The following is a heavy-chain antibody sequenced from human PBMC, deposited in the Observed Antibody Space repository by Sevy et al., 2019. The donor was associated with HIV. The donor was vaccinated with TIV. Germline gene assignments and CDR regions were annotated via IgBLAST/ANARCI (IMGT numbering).Heavy chain of an antibody. Sequence: GGSLRLSCAASGFTFSKYPMSWVRQPPGKGLEWVSTLSFGCGEINYADSVKGWFTISRDNSKSSVYLQMNNLRPEDTAVYYCAREGCTKPHDYWGQGTLVTVSS. CDR1: GFTFSKYP. D-gene: IGHD2-8*01. V-gene: IGHV3-23*01. CDR3: AREGCTKPHDY. J-gene: IGHJ4*02. CDR2: LSFGCGEI.